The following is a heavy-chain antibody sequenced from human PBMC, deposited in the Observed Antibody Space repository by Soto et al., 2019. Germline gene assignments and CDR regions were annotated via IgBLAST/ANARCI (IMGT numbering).Heavy chain of an antibody. V-gene: IGHV4-30-4*01. D-gene: IGHD6-6*01. J-gene: IGHJ4*02. Sequence: SETLSLTCTVSGGSISSGDYYWSWIRQPPGKGLEWIGYIYYSGNTYYNPSLKGRVTISLDTSKNQFSLKLSSVTAADTAVYYCARRPRGSSFDYWGQGTLVTVSS. CDR1: GGSISSGDYY. CDR2: IYYSGNT. CDR3: ARRPRGSSFDY.